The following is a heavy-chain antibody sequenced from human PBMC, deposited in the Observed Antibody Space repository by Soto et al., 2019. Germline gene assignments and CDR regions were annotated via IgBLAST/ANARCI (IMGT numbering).Heavy chain of an antibody. D-gene: IGHD5-18*01. CDR2: IIPIFGTA. Sequence: GASVKVSCKASGGTFSSYAISWVRQAPGQGLEWMGGIIPIFGTANYAQKFQGRVTITADESTSTAYMELSSLRSEDTAVYYCARSGYRYGLSNYYGMDVWGQGTTVTVSS. CDR3: ARSGYRYGLSNYYGMDV. CDR1: GGTFSSYA. J-gene: IGHJ6*02. V-gene: IGHV1-69*13.